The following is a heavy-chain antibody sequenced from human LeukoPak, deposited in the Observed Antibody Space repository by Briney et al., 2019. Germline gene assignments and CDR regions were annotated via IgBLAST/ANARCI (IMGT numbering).Heavy chain of an antibody. CDR2: ISYDGSNK. J-gene: IGHJ4*02. CDR1: GFTFSSYG. CDR3: AKDLRRRGAAAGNFDY. Sequence: GGSLRLSCAASGFTFSSYGMHWVRQAPGKGLEWVAVISYDGSNKYYADSVKGRFTISRDNSKNTLYLQMYSLRAEDTAVYYCAKDLRRRGAAAGNFDYWGQGTLVTVSS. V-gene: IGHV3-30*18. D-gene: IGHD6-13*01.